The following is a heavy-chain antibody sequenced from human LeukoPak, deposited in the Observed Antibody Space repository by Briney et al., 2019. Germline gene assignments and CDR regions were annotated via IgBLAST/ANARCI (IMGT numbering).Heavy chain of an antibody. J-gene: IGHJ4*02. CDR1: GYTFTRYY. CDR3: ARVNTGNAFGGVIACFDY. V-gene: IGHV1-2*02. CDR2: INPNSGGT. Sequence: GASVKVSCKASGYTFTRYYMHWVRQAPGQGLEWMGWINPNSGGTNYAQKFQGRVTMTRDTSISTAYMELSRLRSDDTAVYYCARVNTGNAFGGVIACFDYWGQGTLVTVSS. D-gene: IGHD3-16*02.